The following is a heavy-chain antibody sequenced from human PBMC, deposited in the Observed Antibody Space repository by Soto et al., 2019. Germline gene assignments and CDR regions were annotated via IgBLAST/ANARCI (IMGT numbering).Heavy chain of an antibody. J-gene: IGHJ4*02. CDR2: IIPIFDTT. CDR1: GGSFRTYA. CDR3: PRRPYYYDSSGYRYVDY. V-gene: IGHV1-69*01. D-gene: IGHD3-22*01. Sequence: QVQLVQSGAEVKKPGSSVKVSCKASGGSFRTYAFSWVRQAPGQGLEWMGGIIPIFDTTDYAQKFQGRVNITADESTSTVYMELSSLRSEDTAVYYCPRRPYYYDSSGYRYVDYWGQGTLVTVSS.